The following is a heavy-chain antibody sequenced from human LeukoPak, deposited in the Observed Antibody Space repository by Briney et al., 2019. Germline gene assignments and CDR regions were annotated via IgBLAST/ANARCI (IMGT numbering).Heavy chain of an antibody. CDR1: GFTSSTYW. CDR3: ARSYYGDYEDF. CDR2: INSDGSST. V-gene: IGHV3-74*01. Sequence: GGSLRLSCAASGFTSSTYWIHWDRQAPGKGLMWVSRINSDGSSTSYADSVKGRFTISRDNARNTVYLHMNSLKVEDTAVYYCARSYYGDYEDFWGQGTLVAVSS. D-gene: IGHD4-17*01. J-gene: IGHJ4*02.